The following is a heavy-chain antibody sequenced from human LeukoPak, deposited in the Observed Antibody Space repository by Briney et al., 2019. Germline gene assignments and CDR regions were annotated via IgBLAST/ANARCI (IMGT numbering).Heavy chain of an antibody. CDR2: ISSSNSYI. CDR1: GFTFDDYG. J-gene: IGHJ4*02. D-gene: IGHD6-13*01. V-gene: IGHV3-21*01. CDR3: ARDPGIAAAGTEWYFDY. Sequence: PGGSLRLSCAASGFTFDDYGMNWVRQAPGKGLEWVSSISSSNSYIYYADSVKGRFTISRDNAKNSLYLQMNSLRAEDTAVYYCARDPGIAAAGTEWYFDYWGQGTLVTVSS.